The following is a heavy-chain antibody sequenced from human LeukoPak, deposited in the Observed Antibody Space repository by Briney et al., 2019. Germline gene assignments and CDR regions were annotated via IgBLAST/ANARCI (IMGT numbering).Heavy chain of an antibody. D-gene: IGHD4-17*01. Sequence: GGSLRLSCAASGFTFSSYAMSWVRQAPGKGLEWVSAISGSGGSTYYADSVKGRFTISRDNSKNTLYLQMNSLRAEDTAVYYCAKEGVSGYGDLFRYFDLWGCGTLVTVSS. CDR1: GFTFSSYA. CDR3: AKEGVSGYGDLFRYFDL. V-gene: IGHV3-23*01. CDR2: ISGSGGST. J-gene: IGHJ2*01.